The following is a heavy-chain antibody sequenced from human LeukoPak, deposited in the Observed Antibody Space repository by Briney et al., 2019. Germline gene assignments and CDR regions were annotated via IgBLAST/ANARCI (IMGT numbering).Heavy chain of an antibody. CDR1: GFTFSKHW. CDR3: ATKQWLAPPLHS. CDR2: INTDGTVT. J-gene: IGHJ4*02. D-gene: IGHD6-19*01. Sequence: GGSLRLSCAASGFTFSKHWMLWVRQAPGKGLESVSRINTDGTVTTYADSVKGRFTVSTDNADNTMFLQMNSVRDEDTAVYYCATKQWLAPPLHSWRQPTPVTVSS. V-gene: IGHV3-74*01.